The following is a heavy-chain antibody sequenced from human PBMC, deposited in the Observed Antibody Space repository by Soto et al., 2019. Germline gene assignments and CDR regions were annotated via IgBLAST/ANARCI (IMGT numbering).Heavy chain of an antibody. V-gene: IGHV1-18*01. D-gene: IGHD3-9*01. CDR3: ARDNSDILAEGPLPGFDY. CDR2: ISAYNGNT. CDR1: GYTFTNYG. J-gene: IGHJ4*02. Sequence: ASVKVSCKASGYTFTNYGFSWVRQAPGQGLEWMGWISAYNGNTNYAQRLQGRVTMTTDTSTSTAYMELRSLRSDDTAVYYCARDNSDILAEGPLPGFDYWGQGTLVTVSS.